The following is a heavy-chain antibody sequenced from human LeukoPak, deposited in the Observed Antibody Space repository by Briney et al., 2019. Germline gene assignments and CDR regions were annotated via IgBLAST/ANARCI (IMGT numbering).Heavy chain of an antibody. J-gene: IGHJ5*02. Sequence: GRSLRLSCAASGFTFDDYAVHWVRQAPGKGLEWVSGISWNSGSIGYADSVKGRFTISRDNAKNSLYLQMNSLRAEDTALYYCALCNETRDWFDPWGQGTLVTVSS. CDR1: GFTFDDYA. V-gene: IGHV3-9*01. CDR3: ALCNETRDWFDP. CDR2: ISWNSGSI.